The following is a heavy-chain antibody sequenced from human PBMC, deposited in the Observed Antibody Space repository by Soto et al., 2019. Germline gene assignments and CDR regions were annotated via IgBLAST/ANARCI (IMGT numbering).Heavy chain of an antibody. CDR1: GYTFTGYY. Sequence: ASVKVSCKASGYTFTGYYMHWVRQAPGQGLEWMGWINPNSGGTNYAQKFQGWVTMTRDTSISTAYMELSRLRSDDTAVYYCARVHIPVSGHYYGMVFSGQGTTVTVSS. CDR3: ARVHIPVSGHYYGMVF. J-gene: IGHJ6*02. D-gene: IGHD1-20*01. CDR2: INPNSGGT. V-gene: IGHV1-2*04.